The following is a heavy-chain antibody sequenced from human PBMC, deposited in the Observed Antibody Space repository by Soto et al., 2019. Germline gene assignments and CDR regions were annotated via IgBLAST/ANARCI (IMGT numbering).Heavy chain of an antibody. D-gene: IGHD4-17*01. CDR3: SRTYGDCVGWFDP. CDR1: GFTFSSYE. CDR2: ISSSGSTI. Sequence: EVQLVESGGGLVQPGGSLRLSCAASGFTFSSYEMNWVRQAPGKGLEWVSYISSSGSTIYYADSVKGRFTISRDNAQNPLYLQMNSLRAEHKAVYYCSRTYGDCVGWFDPWGQGTLVTVPS. V-gene: IGHV3-48*03. J-gene: IGHJ5*02.